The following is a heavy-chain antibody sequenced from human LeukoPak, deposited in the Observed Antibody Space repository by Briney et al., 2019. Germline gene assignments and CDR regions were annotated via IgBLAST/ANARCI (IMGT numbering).Heavy chain of an antibody. J-gene: IGHJ6*02. V-gene: IGHV3-66*01. CDR3: ARGGPGYYDFWSGYYDGDYYYGMDV. D-gene: IGHD3-3*01. Sequence: GGSLRLSCAASGFTVSSNYMSWVRQAPGKGLEWVSVIYSGGSTYYADSVKGRFTISRDNSKNTPYLQMNSLRAEDTAVYYCARGGPGYYDFWSGYYDGDYYYGMDVWGQGTTVTVSS. CDR1: GFTVSSNY. CDR2: IYSGGST.